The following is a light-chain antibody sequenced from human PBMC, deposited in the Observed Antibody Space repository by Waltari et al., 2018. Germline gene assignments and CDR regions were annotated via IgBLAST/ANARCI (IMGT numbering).Light chain of an antibody. V-gene: IGLV4-69*01. CDR1: SGHSSNI. Sequence: QLVLTQSPSASAPLGASVKLTCTLDSGHSSNIVAWLQQQPEEGPRYLMKINSDGSHSKGDEIPDRFSGSSSGAERYLTISSVQSEDEADYYCQTGGHGTWVFGGGTKLTVL. CDR2: INSDGSH. CDR3: QTGGHGTWV. J-gene: IGLJ3*02.